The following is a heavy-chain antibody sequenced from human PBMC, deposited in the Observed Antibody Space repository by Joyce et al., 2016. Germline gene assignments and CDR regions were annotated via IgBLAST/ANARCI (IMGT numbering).Heavy chain of an antibody. CDR2: INIDGSAT. CDR3: VRGTTDWYGVDY. J-gene: IGHJ4*02. CDR1: GFTFASYW. V-gene: IGHV3-74*01. D-gene: IGHD3-9*01. Sequence: EVQLVESGGGLVQPGGSLRLSCAASGFTFASYWMHWVRQPPGAGRVWVARINIDGSATSYADSVKGRFTISRDDAKNTLYLQMNSLRAEDTAVYYCVRGTTDWYGVDYWGQGILVTVSS.